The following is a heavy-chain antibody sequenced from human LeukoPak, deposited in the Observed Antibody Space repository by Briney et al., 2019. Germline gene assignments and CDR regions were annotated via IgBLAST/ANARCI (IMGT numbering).Heavy chain of an antibody. D-gene: IGHD6-13*01. V-gene: IGHV4-61*01. CDR2: IYYSGST. J-gene: IGHJ3*02. CDR3: ARDSPYSSSWQSVAFDI. CDR1: GGSVSSGSYY. Sequence: SETLSLTCTVSGGSVSSGSYYWSWIRQPPGKGLEWIGYIYYSGSTNYNPSLKSRVAISVDTSKNQFSLKLSSVTAADTAVYYCARDSPYSSSWQSVAFDIWGQGTMVTVFS.